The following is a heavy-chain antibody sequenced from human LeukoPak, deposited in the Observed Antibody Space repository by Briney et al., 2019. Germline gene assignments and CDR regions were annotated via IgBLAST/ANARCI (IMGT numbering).Heavy chain of an antibody. J-gene: IGHJ4*02. CDR3: ARVDVVVVAATN. V-gene: IGHV4-59*01. Sequence: SETLSLTCTVSGGSISSYYWSWIRQPPGKGLEWIGHIYYSGSTNYNPSLKSRVTISVDTSKNQFSLKLSSVTAADTAVYCCARVDVVVVAATNWGQGTLVTVSS. CDR1: GGSISSYY. CDR2: IYYSGST. D-gene: IGHD2-15*01.